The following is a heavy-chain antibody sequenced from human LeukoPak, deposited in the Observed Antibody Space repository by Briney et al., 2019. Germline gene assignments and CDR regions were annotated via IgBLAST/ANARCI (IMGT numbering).Heavy chain of an antibody. D-gene: IGHD5-12*01. V-gene: IGHV4-59*01. J-gene: IGHJ4*02. CDR3: ARSVDIVATTPLDY. CDR2: IYYSGST. CDR1: GGSISSYY. Sequence: SETLSLTCTDSGGSISSYYWSWIRQPPGKGLEWIGYIYYSGSTNYNPSLKSRVTISVDTSKNQLSLKLSSVTAADTAVYYCARSVDIVATTPLDYWGQGTLVTVSS.